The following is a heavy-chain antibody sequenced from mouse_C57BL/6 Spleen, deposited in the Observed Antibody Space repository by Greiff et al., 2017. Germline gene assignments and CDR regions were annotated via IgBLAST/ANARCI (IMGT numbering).Heavy chain of an antibody. CDR2: IHPNSGST. D-gene: IGHD1-1*01. CDR3: ARRGPIITTVVADY. J-gene: IGHJ2*01. Sequence: QVPLQQPGAELVKPGASVKLSCKASGYTFTSYWMHWVKQRPGQGLEWIGMIHPNSGSTNYNEKFKSKATLTVDKSSSTAYMQLSSLTSEDSAVYYCARRGPIITTVVADYWGQGTTLTVSS. V-gene: IGHV1-64*01. CDR1: GYTFTSYW.